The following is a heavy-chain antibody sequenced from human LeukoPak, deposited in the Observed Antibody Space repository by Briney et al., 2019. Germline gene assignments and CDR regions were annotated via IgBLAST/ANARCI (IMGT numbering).Heavy chain of an antibody. D-gene: IGHD6-13*01. CDR2: NYPGDSDT. CDR3: AGSGSSGWYDY. CDR1: GYSFTNYW. J-gene: IGHJ4*02. V-gene: IGHV5-51*01. Sequence: GESLKISCKGSGYSFTNYWICWVRPLPGKGLELMGINYPGDSDTRYSPSFQSQVIISAHKSISTAYLQWSRLTASDTAQYYWAGSGSSGWYDYWGQGTLVTVSS.